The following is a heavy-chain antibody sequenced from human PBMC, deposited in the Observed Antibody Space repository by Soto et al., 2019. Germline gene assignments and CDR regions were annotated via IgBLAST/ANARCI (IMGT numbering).Heavy chain of an antibody. CDR2: ISSDGSVT. D-gene: IGHD1-26*01. CDR1: GFTLSTYW. J-gene: IGHJ4*02. CDR3: ARGLVGSSVIVY. V-gene: IGHV3-74*01. Sequence: EVQLVESGGGLVQPGGSLRLSCAASGFTLSTYWVSWFRQVPGKGLVWVSRISSDGSVTNYADSVKGRFTISRDNAKNTLYLQMNSLRVEDTAVYYCARGLVGSSVIVYWGQGTLVTVSS.